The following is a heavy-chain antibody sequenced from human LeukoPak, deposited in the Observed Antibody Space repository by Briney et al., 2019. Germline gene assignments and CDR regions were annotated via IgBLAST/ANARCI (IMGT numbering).Heavy chain of an antibody. Sequence: SETLSLTCTVSGGSISSNNYYWGWIRQPPGKGLEWIASIHNSGSTFYNPSLKGRVSRSIDTSKNQFSLKLSSVTAADTAVYYCAREMYDSGGYRVSYFDYWGQGILVTVSS. V-gene: IGHV4-39*07. J-gene: IGHJ4*02. D-gene: IGHD3-22*01. CDR2: IHNSGST. CDR3: AREMYDSGGYRVSYFDY. CDR1: GGSISSNNYY.